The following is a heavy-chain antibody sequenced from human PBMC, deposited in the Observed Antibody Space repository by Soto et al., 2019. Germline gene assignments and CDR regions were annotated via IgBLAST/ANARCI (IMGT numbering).Heavy chain of an antibody. D-gene: IGHD3-3*01. CDR2: INHSGST. CDR3: AKFDYDFWSGYLDFDY. V-gene: IGHV4-34*01. J-gene: IGHJ4*02. Sequence: SETLSLSCAVYGWSFSGYYWSWIRQPLGKGLEWIGEINHSGSTNYNPSLKSRVTISVDTSKNQFSLKLNSVTAADTAVYYCAKFDYDFWSGYLDFDYWGQGTLVTVSS. CDR1: GWSFSGYY.